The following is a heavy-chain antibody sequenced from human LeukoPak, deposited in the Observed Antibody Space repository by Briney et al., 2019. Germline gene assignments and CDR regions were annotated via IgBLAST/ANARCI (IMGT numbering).Heavy chain of an antibody. CDR3: AREPLVGAPDY. D-gene: IGHD1-26*01. J-gene: IGHJ4*02. CDR1: GFTFNDYY. V-gene: IGHV3-11*06. Sequence: GGSLRLSCAASGFTFNDYYMSWIRQAPGKGLEWVSYISSSSSYTNYADSVKGRFTISRDNAKNSLYLQMNSLRAEDTAVYYWAREPLVGAPDYWGQGTLVTVSS. CDR2: ISSSSSYT.